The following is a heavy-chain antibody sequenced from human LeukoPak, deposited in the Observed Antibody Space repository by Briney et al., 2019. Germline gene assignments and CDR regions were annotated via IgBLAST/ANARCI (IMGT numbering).Heavy chain of an antibody. CDR1: GFTFSSYW. V-gene: IGHV3-74*01. J-gene: IGHJ3*02. CDR2: IDSDGSST. Sequence: GGSLRLSCAASGFTFSSYWMHWVRRAPGKGLVWVSRIDSDGSSTIYADSVKGRFTISRDNAKNSLYLQMNSLRAEDTAVYYCAREGEYSSSSGLENAFDIWGQGTMVTVSS. D-gene: IGHD6-6*01. CDR3: AREGEYSSSSGLENAFDI.